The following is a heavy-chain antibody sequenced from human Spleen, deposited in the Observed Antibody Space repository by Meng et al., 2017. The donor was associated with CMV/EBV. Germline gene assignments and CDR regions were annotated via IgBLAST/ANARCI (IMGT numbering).Heavy chain of an antibody. J-gene: IGHJ1*01. CDR3: ARGARRKYYYDSSGYSEYFQH. D-gene: IGHD3-22*01. CDR2: INHSGST. V-gene: IGHV4-34*01. CDR1: GYY. Sequence: GYYWSCIRQPPGKGLEWIGEINHSGSTNYNPSLKSRVTISVDTSKNQFSLKLSSVTAADTAVYYCARGARRKYYYDSSGYSEYFQHWGQGTLVTVSS.